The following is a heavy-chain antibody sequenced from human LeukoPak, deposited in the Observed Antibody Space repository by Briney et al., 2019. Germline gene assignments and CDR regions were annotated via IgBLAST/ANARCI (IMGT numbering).Heavy chain of an antibody. CDR1: GGSISSSNW. Sequence: PSGTLSLTCAVSGGSISSSNWWSWVRQPPGKGLEWIGEINHSGSTNYNPSLKSRVTISVDTSKNQFSLKLSSVTAADTAVYYCARGLLDFDYWGQGTLVTVSS. CDR2: INHSGST. CDR3: ARGLLDFDY. V-gene: IGHV4-4*02. J-gene: IGHJ4*02.